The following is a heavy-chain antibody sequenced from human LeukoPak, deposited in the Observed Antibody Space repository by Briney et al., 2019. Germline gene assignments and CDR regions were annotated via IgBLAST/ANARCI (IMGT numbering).Heavy chain of an antibody. V-gene: IGHV3-30-3*01. CDR1: GFTFSSYA. J-gene: IGHJ4*02. CDR2: LSYDGSNK. Sequence: PGGSLRLSCAASGFTFSSYAMHWVRQAPGKGLEWVAVLSYDGSNKYYADSVKGRFTISRDNSKNTLYLQMNSLRAEDTAVYYCVRGGIVGFDYWGQGTLVTVSS. D-gene: IGHD1-26*01. CDR3: VRGGIVGFDY.